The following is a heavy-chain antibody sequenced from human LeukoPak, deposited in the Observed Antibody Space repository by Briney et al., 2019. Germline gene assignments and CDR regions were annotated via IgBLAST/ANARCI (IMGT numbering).Heavy chain of an antibody. J-gene: IGHJ4*02. CDR3: ASYYDSSGYRFDY. CDR1: GGTFSSYA. CDR2: IIPIVGTT. V-gene: IGHV1-69*13. Sequence: GASVKVSCKASGGTFSSYAFSWVRQAPGQGLEWMGGIIPIVGTTNYAQMFQGRVTITADESTSTAYMELSSLRSEDTAVYYCASYYDSSGYRFDYWGQGTLVTVSS. D-gene: IGHD3-22*01.